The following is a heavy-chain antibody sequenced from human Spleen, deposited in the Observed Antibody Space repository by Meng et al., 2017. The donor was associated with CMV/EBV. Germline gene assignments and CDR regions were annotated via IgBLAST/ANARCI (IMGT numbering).Heavy chain of an antibody. CDR3: AKNINVGFGEYSPTTYYGMDV. CDR2: INQINHSGAT. J-gene: IGHJ6*02. D-gene: IGHD3-10*01. CDR1: GGSFGGYS. Sequence: SETLSLTCAVHGGSFGGYSWNWIRQPPGKGLEWIGEINQINHSGATIYTPSLKSRVIISADSSKNQFSLRLTSVTAADTAVYYCAKNINVGFGEYSPTTYYGMDVWGQGTTVTVSS. V-gene: IGHV4-34*01.